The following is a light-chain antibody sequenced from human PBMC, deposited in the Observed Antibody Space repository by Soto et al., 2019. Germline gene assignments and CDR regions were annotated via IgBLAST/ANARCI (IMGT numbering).Light chain of an antibody. J-gene: IGLJ2*01. V-gene: IGLV2-14*01. CDR2: EVS. CDR3: GSYTDSNTLL. Sequence: QSVLTQPASVSGSPGQSITISCTGTSSDVGGYNSVSWFQHHPGKVPTLMIYEVSSRPSGVSNRFSGSKSGNTASLTISGLQAEDEADYYCGSYTDSNTLLFGGGTKLTVL. CDR1: SSDVGGYNS.